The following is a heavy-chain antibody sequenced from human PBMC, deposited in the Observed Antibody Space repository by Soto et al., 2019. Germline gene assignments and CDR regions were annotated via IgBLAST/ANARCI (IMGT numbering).Heavy chain of an antibody. V-gene: IGHV3-11*01. D-gene: IGHD3-10*01. CDR2: ITNSGNPI. CDR3: ARDLVRGVHEYYNGLQV. CDR1: GFSFSDYY. J-gene: IGHJ6*02. Sequence: GGSLRLSCAASGFSFSDYYMYWIRQAPGKGLEWVSYITNSGNPIYSADSVKGRFTISRDNAKNSLYLHMSSLRAEDTAVYYCARDLVRGVHEYYNGLQVWGQGTTVTVSS.